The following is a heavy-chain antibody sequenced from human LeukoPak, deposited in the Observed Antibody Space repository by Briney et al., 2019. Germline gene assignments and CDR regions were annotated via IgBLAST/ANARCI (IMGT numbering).Heavy chain of an antibody. CDR3: ARHTCSGGSCYADY. V-gene: IGHV4-4*02. CDR1: GDSISSSNW. J-gene: IGHJ4*02. Sequence: SETLSLTCAVSGDSISSSNWWSWVRQPPGKGLEWIGEIYHSGSTNYNPSLKSRVTISVDTSKNQFSLKLSSVTAADTAVYYCARHTCSGGSCYADYWGQGTLVTVSS. CDR2: IYHSGST. D-gene: IGHD2-15*01.